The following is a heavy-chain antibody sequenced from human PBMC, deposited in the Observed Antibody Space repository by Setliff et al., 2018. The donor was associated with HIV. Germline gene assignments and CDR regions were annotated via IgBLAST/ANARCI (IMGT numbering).Heavy chain of an antibody. CDR3: TRMIPPRSNRFSSGWFDY. D-gene: IGHD6-19*01. J-gene: IGHJ4*02. V-gene: IGHV3-48*01. CDR1: GFTFSSYS. CDR2: INSGRSTI. Sequence: GGSLRLSCAASGFTFSSYSMNWVRQAPGKGLEWVSYINSGRSTIYYADSMKGRFTISRDKAGNSLYLQMNNVRAEDTAVYYCTRMIPPRSNRFSSGWFDYWGQGTVVTVSS.